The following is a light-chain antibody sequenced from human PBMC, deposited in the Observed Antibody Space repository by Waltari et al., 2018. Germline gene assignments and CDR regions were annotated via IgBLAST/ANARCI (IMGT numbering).Light chain of an antibody. V-gene: IGLV2-14*01. CDR1: SSDVGGSTY. CDR3: SSYSTINTRV. J-gene: IGLJ1*01. CDR2: GVS. Sequence: QSALTQPASVSGSPGQSIAISCTGTSSDVGGSTYVSWYQQYPGKGPKLLISGVSDRPSGISDRFSGSKSGNTASLTISGLQAEDEADYYCSSYSTINTRVFGPGTKVTVL.